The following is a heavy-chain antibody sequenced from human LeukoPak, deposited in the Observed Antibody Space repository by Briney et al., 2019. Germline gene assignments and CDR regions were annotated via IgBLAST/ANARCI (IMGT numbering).Heavy chain of an antibody. CDR2: IKPDGSEI. D-gene: IGHD6-13*01. CDR1: GFTFSRYW. J-gene: IGHJ3*02. CDR3: ARWGTYSSSWLGAFDI. Sequence: GGSLRLSCAASGFTFSRYWMSWVRQAPGKGLEWVANIKPDGSEIYYVDSVKGRFTISRDNAKNSLYLQMNSLRADDTAVYYCARWGTYSSSWLGAFDIWGHGTMVTVSS. V-gene: IGHV3-7*02.